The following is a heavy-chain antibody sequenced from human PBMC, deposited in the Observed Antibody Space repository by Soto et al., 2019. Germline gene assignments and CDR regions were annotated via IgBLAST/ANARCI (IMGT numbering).Heavy chain of an antibody. Sequence: QVQLLESGGGVVQPGGSLRLSCVASGFNFRTYGMHWVRQAPGKGLEWVPDICYDGSSKYYADAVRGRFSVSRDNSKNTMALQMTSLKEAATAVYYCARNSQQWLTSPLDPWGKGTLVTV. D-gene: IGHD6-19*01. CDR1: GFNFRTYG. CDR3: ARNSQQWLTSPLDP. V-gene: IGHV3-33*08. J-gene: IGHJ5*02. CDR2: ICYDGSSK.